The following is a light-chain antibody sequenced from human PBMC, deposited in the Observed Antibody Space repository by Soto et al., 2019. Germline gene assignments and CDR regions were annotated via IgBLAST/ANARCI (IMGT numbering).Light chain of an antibody. J-gene: IGKJ1*01. V-gene: IGKV3-15*01. CDR3: LKYGT. CDR2: DAS. CDR1: QSVSRN. Sequence: VITQSPFTFSVPQGESATLSCRASQSVSRNLAWYQQKPGQPPRLLIYDASTRATGVPARFGGSGSGTDFTLTISRLEPEDFAVYYCLKYGTFGQGTKVDI.